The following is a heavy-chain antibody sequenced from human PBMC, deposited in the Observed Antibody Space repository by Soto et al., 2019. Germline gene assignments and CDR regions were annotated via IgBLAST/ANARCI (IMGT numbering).Heavy chain of an antibody. CDR2: ISSSSSYT. D-gene: IGHD6-13*01. V-gene: IGHV3-11*06. CDR1: GFTFSDYY. J-gene: IGHJ6*02. CDR3: ARDRGLAAAGTDYYYGMDV. Sequence: GGSLRLSCAASGFTFSDYYMSWIRQAPGKGLEWVSYISSSSSYTNYADSVKGRFTISRDNAKNSLYLQMKSLRAEDTAVYYCARDRGLAAAGTDYYYGMDVWGQGTTVTVSS.